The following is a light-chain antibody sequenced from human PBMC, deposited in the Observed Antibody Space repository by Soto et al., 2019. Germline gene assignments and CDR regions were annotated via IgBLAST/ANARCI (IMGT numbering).Light chain of an antibody. J-gene: IGLJ1*01. CDR1: SNDVRGYNY. CDR3: SSYTSSSTLSTYV. CDR2: DVS. V-gene: IGLV2-14*03. Sequence: QSVLTQPASVSGSPGQSITISCTGTSNDVRGYNYVSWYQHHPGKANKLMIYDVSNRPSGVSNRFSGSKSGNTASLIISGLQAEDEADYYCSSYTSSSTLSTYVFGTGTKVTVL.